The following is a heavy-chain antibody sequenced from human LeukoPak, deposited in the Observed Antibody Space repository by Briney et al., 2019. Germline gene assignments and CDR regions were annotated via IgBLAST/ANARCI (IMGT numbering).Heavy chain of an antibody. V-gene: IGHV3-23*01. Sequence: GGSLRFSCAASGFTFSSYAMSWVRQAPGKGLEWVSAISGSGGSTYYADSVKGRFTISRDNSKNTLYLQMNSLRAEDTAVYYCARDKGQWLPLYYFDYWGQGTLVTVSS. CDR1: GFTFSSYA. D-gene: IGHD6-19*01. CDR3: ARDKGQWLPLYYFDY. CDR2: ISGSGGST. J-gene: IGHJ4*02.